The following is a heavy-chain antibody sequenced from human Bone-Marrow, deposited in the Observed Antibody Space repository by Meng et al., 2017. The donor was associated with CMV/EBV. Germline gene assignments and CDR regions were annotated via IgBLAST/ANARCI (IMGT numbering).Heavy chain of an antibody. V-gene: IGHV4-34*01. CDR1: GGSFSGYY. D-gene: IGHD1-26*01. J-gene: IGHJ4*02. Sequence: SETLSLTCAVYGGSFSGYYWSWIRQPPGKGLEWIGEINHSGSTNYNPSLKSRVTISVDTSKNQFSLKLSSVTAADTAVYYCAREGATARDFDYWGQGMLVTVAS. CDR2: INHSGST. CDR3: AREGATARDFDY.